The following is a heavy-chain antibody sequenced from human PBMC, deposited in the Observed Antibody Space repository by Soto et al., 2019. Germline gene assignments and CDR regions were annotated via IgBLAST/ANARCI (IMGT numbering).Heavy chain of an antibody. Sequence: PGGSLRLSCAASGFTFTSYSMNWIRRAPGRGLEWVSYISSSSSYTNYADSVKGRFTISRDNAKNSLYLQMNSLRAEDTAVYYCARDHHRYSGYDYVDYWGQGTLVTVSS. J-gene: IGHJ4*02. CDR2: ISSSSSYT. CDR3: ARDHHRYSGYDYVDY. CDR1: GFTFTSYS. D-gene: IGHD5-12*01. V-gene: IGHV3-21*04.